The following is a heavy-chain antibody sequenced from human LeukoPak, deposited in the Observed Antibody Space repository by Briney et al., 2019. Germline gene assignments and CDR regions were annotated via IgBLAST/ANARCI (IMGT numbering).Heavy chain of an antibody. Sequence: PGGSLRLSCSASGFTFSSYAMHWVRQAPGKGLEYVSAISSNGGSTYYADSVKGRFTISRDNSKNTLYLQMSSLRAEDTAVYYCVQGPSVYEYPLNWFDPWGQGTLVIVSS. J-gene: IGHJ5*02. CDR1: GFTFSSYA. D-gene: IGHD5/OR15-5a*01. CDR3: VQGPSVYEYPLNWFDP. CDR2: ISSNGGST. V-gene: IGHV3-64D*06.